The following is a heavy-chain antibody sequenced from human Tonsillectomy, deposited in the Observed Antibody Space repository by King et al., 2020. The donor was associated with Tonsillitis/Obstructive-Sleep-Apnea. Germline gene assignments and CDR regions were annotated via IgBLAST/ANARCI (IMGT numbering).Heavy chain of an antibody. CDR1: GFSLSTSGVG. Sequence: ITLKESGPTLVKPTQTLTLTCPFSGFSLSTSGVGVGGSRQPPGKALEWLALIYWDDDKRYSPSLKSRLTITKDTSKNPVVLTMTNMDPVDTATYYCAHRPGYSSYDFSDYFDYWGQGTLVTVSS. V-gene: IGHV2-5*02. CDR2: IYWDDDK. J-gene: IGHJ4*02. D-gene: IGHD5-12*01. CDR3: AHRPGYSSYDFSDYFDY.